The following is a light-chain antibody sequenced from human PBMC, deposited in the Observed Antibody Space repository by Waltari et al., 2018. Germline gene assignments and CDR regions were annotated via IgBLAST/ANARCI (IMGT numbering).Light chain of an antibody. V-gene: IGLV2-14*01. CDR2: AVS. CDR3: SSYTSSGSLV. Sequence: QSALTQPASVSGSPGQSITISCTGTSSDVGGYNYVSWYQQYPGPAPKLMIYAVSNRPSGISDRFSGSKSGNTASLTISGLRAEDEADYYCSSYTSSGSLVFGGGTKLTV. CDR1: SSDVGGYNY. J-gene: IGLJ2*01.